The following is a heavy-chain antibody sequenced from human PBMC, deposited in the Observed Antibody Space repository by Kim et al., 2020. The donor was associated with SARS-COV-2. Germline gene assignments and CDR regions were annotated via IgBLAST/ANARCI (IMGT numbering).Heavy chain of an antibody. V-gene: IGHV3-33*06. D-gene: IGHD3-22*01. Sequence: GGSLRLSCAASGFTFSSYGMHWVRQAPGKGLEWVAVIWYDGSNKYYADSVKGRFTISRDNSKNTLYLQMNSLRAEDTAVYYCAKFHRLNRDSSGSDYYYYYGMDVWGQGTTVTVSS. CDR2: IWYDGSNK. CDR1: GFTFSSYG. J-gene: IGHJ6*02. CDR3: AKFHRLNRDSSGSDYYYYYGMDV.